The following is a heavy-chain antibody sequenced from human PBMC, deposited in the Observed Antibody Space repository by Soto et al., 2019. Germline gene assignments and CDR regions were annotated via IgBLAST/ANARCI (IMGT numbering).Heavy chain of an antibody. Sequence: QVQLQESGPGLVKPSETLSLTCAVSGDSISSYYCMWIRQPPGKGLESTGYPYYGRSANYTPSLKSRVSLTGDPSSHQCSLTLSSMTAADTAVYYCALRSMAVVPECWGQGTPVTVSS. CDR1: GDSISSYY. CDR2: PYYGRSA. D-gene: IGHD3-22*01. V-gene: IGHV4-59*01. CDR3: ALRSMAVVPEC. J-gene: IGHJ4*02.